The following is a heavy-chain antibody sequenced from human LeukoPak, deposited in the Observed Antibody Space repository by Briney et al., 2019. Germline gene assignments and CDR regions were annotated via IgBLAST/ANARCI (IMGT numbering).Heavy chain of an antibody. CDR2: INHSGST. V-gene: IGHV4-34*01. CDR1: GGSFSGYY. D-gene: IGHD2-2*01. J-gene: IGHJ5*02. Sequence: SETLSLTCAVYGGSFSGYYWSWIRQPPGKGLEWIGEINHSGSTNYNPSLKSRVTISVDTSKNQFSLKLSSVTAADTAVYYCARRGQIVVVPAATIPVPNRFDPWGQGTLVTVSS. CDR3: ARRGQIVVVPAATIPVPNRFDP.